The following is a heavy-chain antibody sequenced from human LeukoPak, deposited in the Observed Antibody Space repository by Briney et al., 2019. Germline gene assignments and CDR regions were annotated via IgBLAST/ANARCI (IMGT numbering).Heavy chain of an antibody. CDR1: GFTFSNYW. Sequence: PGGSLILSCAASGFTFSNYWMHWVRHAPGKGPVWVSRIKSDGSSTIFADYVQGRFTISRDNGKDTVYLQMNSLRAEDTAVYYCARGGDTSNWYPGYFDYWGQGALVTVSS. CDR3: ARGGDTSNWYPGYFDY. D-gene: IGHD6-13*01. J-gene: IGHJ4*02. V-gene: IGHV3-74*01. CDR2: IKSDGSST.